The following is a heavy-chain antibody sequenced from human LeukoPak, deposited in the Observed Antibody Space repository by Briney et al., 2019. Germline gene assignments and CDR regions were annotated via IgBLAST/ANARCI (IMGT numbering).Heavy chain of an antibody. CDR3: AGRAVSAIEGFDY. J-gene: IGHJ4*02. CDR1: GYTLTELS. D-gene: IGHD1-26*01. Sequence: ASVKVSCKVFGYTLTELSMQWVRQAPGKGLEWMGGFDPEDGERIYAQKFQGRVTVTEDTSTDTTYMELSSLRSEDTAVYYCAGRAVSAIEGFDYWGQGTLVTVSS. CDR2: FDPEDGER. V-gene: IGHV1-24*01.